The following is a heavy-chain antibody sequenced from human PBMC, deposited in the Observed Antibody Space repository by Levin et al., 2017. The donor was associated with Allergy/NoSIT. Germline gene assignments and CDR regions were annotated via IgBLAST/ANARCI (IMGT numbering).Heavy chain of an antibody. J-gene: IGHJ4*02. D-gene: IGHD3-22*01. CDR1: GFTFSSYW. Sequence: GGSLRLSCAASGFTFSSYWMHWVRQAPGKGLVWVSRINSDGSSTSYADSVKGRFTISRDNAKNTLYLQMNSLRADDTAVYYCARTGDYYDSSGYYAPRHFDYWGQGTLVTVSS. V-gene: IGHV3-74*01. CDR2: INSDGSST. CDR3: ARTGDYYDSSGYYAPRHFDY.